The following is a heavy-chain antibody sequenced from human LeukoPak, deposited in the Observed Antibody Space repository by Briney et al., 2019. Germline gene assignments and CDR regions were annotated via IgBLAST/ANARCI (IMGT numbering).Heavy chain of an antibody. CDR2: INPNSGAT. CDR3: AKDSGSYTDNNWFDP. CDR1: AYTFIDYY. D-gene: IGHD1-26*01. Sequence: GASVKVSCKACAYTFIDYYIHWVRQAPGQGLEWMGWINPNSGATKYAQKFQGRVTMTRDTSINTVYMELSRLTSDDTAVYYCAKDSGSYTDNNWFDPWGQGTLVIVSS. J-gene: IGHJ5*02. V-gene: IGHV1-2*02.